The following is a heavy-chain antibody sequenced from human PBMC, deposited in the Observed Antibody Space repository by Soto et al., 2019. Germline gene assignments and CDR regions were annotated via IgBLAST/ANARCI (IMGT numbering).Heavy chain of an antibody. CDR3: VRATYFSDSSGYTRCLDY. J-gene: IGHJ4*02. D-gene: IGHD3-22*01. CDR2: SRDKPQGYST. CDR1: GFTLSDHC. Sequence: EVQLVESGGGLVQPGGSLRLSCAGSGFTLSDHCIDWVRQAPGKGLEWVGRSRDKPQGYSTAYAASVKGRFTTSRHVSKNSAYLQMNSLKTEDTAVYYCVRATYFSDSSGYTRCLDYWGQGTLVTVSS. V-gene: IGHV3-72*01.